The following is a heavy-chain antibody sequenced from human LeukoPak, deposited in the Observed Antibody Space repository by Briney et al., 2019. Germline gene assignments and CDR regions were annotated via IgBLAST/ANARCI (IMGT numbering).Heavy chain of an antibody. D-gene: IGHD6-6*01. CDR3: ARWTRIISSSLWYFDL. Sequence: GGSLRLSCAASGFTFSTYEMNWVRQAPGKGLEWVSYISGSGTSTYYADSVKGRFTISRDNAKNSLYLQMNSLRAEDTAVYYCARWTRIISSSLWYFDLWGRGNLVPVSS. CDR2: ISGSGTST. J-gene: IGHJ2*01. V-gene: IGHV3-48*03. CDR1: GFTFSTYE.